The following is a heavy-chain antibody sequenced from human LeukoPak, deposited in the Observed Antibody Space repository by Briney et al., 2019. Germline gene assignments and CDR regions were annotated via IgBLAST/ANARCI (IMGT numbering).Heavy chain of an antibody. D-gene: IGHD2-2*01. CDR1: GYTFTSHG. CDR2: ISAYNGNT. J-gene: IGHJ5*02. V-gene: IGHV1-18*01. CDR3: AREVVVVPAAPNWFDP. Sequence: GASVKVSCKASGYTFTSHGISWVRQAPGQGLEWMGWISAYNGNTNYAQKLQGRVTMTTDTSTSTAYMELRSLRSDDTAVYYCAREVVVVPAAPNWFDPWGQGTLVTVSS.